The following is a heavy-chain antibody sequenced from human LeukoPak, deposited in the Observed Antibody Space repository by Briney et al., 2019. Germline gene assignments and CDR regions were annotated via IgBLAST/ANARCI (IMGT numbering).Heavy chain of an antibody. J-gene: IGHJ4*02. Sequence: ASVKVSCKASGYTFSAYSIHWVRQAPGQGLEWMGWINPDSGDTNYAQKFQGWVTMTRDTSISTAYMEVRRLRSDDTAVYYCARGQWFGELFPDYWGQGTLVTVSS. V-gene: IGHV1-2*04. CDR1: GYTFSAYS. CDR2: INPDSGDT. D-gene: IGHD3-10*01. CDR3: ARGQWFGELFPDY.